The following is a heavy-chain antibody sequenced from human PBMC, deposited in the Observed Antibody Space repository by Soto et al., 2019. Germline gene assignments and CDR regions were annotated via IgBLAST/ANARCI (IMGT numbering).Heavy chain of an antibody. D-gene: IGHD3-3*01. V-gene: IGHV3-21*01. J-gene: IGHJ6*02. Sequence: EVQLVESGGGLVKPGGSLRLSCAASGFTFSSDSMNWVRQAPGKGLEWVSSISSSSSYIYYADSVKGRFTISRDNAKNSLYLQMNSLRAEDTAVYYCARDGRRDYDFWSGYPAPYYYYGMDVWGPGTTVTVSS. CDR2: ISSSSSYI. CDR3: ARDGRRDYDFWSGYPAPYYYYGMDV. CDR1: GFTFSSDS.